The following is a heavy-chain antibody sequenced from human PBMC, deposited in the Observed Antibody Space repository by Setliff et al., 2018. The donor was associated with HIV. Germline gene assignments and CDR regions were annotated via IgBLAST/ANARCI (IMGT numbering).Heavy chain of an antibody. V-gene: IGHV1-69*10. D-gene: IGHD6-6*01. J-gene: IGHJ6*03. CDR2: IIPILGIA. CDR3: ARVPLYSSSSFYYYYYYMDV. Sequence: ASVKVSCKASGGTFSSYAISWVRQAPGQGLEWMGGIIPILGIANCAQKFQGRVTITADKSTSTAYMELSSLRSEDTAVYYCARVPLYSSSSFYYYYYYMDVWGKGTTVTVS. CDR1: GGTFSSYA.